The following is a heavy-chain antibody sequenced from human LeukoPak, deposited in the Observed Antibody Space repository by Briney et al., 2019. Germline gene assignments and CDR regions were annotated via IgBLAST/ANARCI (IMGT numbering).Heavy chain of an antibody. CDR1: GFTFDDYG. CDR3: ARVRGSVPYYFDY. CDR2: IYSGGST. V-gene: IGHV3-53*01. J-gene: IGHJ4*02. Sequence: GGSLRLSCAAPGFTFDDYGMSWVRQAPGKGLEWVSVIYSGGSTYYADSVKGRFTISRDNSKNTLYLQMNSLRAEDTAVYYCARVRGSVPYYFDYWGQGTLVTVSS. D-gene: IGHD3-10*01.